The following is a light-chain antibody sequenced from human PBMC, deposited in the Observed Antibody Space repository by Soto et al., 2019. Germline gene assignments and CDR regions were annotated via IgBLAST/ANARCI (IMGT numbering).Light chain of an antibody. CDR3: QQYGSSPT. CDR1: QSVSSSY. V-gene: IGKV3-20*01. Sequence: EIVLTQSPGTLSLSPGERATLSCRSSQSVSSSYLAWYQQKPGQAPRLLIYDVSSRATGIPDRFSGSGSGPDFTLTISRLEPEDFALYYCQQYGSSPTFGQGTKVEIK. CDR2: DVS. J-gene: IGKJ1*01.